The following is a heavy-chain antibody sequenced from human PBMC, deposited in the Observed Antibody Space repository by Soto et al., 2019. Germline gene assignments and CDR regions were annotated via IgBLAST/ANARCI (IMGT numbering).Heavy chain of an antibody. J-gene: IGHJ6*03. Sequence: SETLSFTCTVSGGSISSYYWSWIRQPPGKGLEWIGYIYYSGSTNYNPSLKSRVTISVDTSKNQFSLKLSSVTAADTAVYYCARTTYYDFWSGYYDYYYYYMDVWGKGTTVTVSS. CDR1: GGSISSYY. D-gene: IGHD3-3*01. CDR3: ARTTYYDFWSGYYDYYYYYMDV. V-gene: IGHV4-59*08. CDR2: IYYSGST.